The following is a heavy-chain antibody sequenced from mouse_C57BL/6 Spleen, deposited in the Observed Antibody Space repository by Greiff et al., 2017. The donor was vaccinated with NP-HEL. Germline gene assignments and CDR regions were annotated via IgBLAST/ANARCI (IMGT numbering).Heavy chain of an antibody. V-gene: IGHV1-69*01. Sequence: QVQLQQPGAELVMPGASVKLSCKASGYTFTSYWMHWVKQRPGQGLEWIGEIDPSDSYTNYNQKFKGKSTLTVDKSSSTAYMQLSSLPSEDSAVYYCARRGLYDYDVRYYYAMDYWGQGTSVTVSS. D-gene: IGHD2-4*01. CDR2: IDPSDSYT. CDR1: GYTFTSYW. CDR3: ARRGLYDYDVRYYYAMDY. J-gene: IGHJ4*01.